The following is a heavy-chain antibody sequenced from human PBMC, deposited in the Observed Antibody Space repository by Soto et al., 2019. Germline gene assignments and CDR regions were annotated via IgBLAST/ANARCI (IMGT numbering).Heavy chain of an antibody. D-gene: IGHD2-15*01. Sequence: QVQLQESGPGLVKPSQTLSLTCTVSGGSISSGGYYWSWIRQHPGKGLEWIGYIYYSGSTYYNPSLKSRVTISVDTSKNQFSLKLSSVTAADTAVYYCARARYCSGGSCYAQGYANYYYYYMDVWGKGTTVTVSS. CDR2: IYYSGST. V-gene: IGHV4-31*03. J-gene: IGHJ6*03. CDR3: ARARYCSGGSCYAQGYANYYYYYMDV. CDR1: GGSISSGGYY.